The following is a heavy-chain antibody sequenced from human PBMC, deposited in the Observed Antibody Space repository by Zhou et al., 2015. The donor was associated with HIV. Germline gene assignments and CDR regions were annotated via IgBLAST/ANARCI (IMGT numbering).Heavy chain of an antibody. V-gene: IGHV3-33*06. CDR3: AKGFVTGTTK. Sequence: QVQLVESGGGVVQPGRSLRLSCAASGFTFSNYGIHWVRQAPGKGLEWVAVVWFNGINKYYADSVKGRFTVSRDNSKNTLSLQMNSLRAEDTAVYYCAKGFVTGTTKWGQGTLVTVSS. D-gene: IGHD1-20*01. CDR2: VWFNGINK. J-gene: IGHJ4*02. CDR1: GFTFSNYG.